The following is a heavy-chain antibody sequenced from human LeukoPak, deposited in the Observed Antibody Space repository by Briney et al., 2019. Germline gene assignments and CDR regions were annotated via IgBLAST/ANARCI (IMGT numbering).Heavy chain of an antibody. Sequence: GGSLRLSCAASGFTFSSYEMNWVRQAPGKGLEWVSYISSSGSTIYYADSVKGRFTISRDNAKNSLYLQMNSLRAEDTAVYYCARVGYSSSWDRRHYYYYMDVWGKGTTVTISS. CDR3: ARVGYSSSWDRRHYYYYMDV. J-gene: IGHJ6*03. CDR1: GFTFSSYE. V-gene: IGHV3-48*03. D-gene: IGHD6-13*01. CDR2: ISSSGSTI.